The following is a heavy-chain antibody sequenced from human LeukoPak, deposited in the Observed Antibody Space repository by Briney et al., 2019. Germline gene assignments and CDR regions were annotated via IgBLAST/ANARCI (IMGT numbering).Heavy chain of an antibody. J-gene: IGHJ4*02. D-gene: IGHD3-10*01. V-gene: IGHV4-38-2*02. CDR3: ARGFYGSAGTGYFDY. CDR1: GYSISSGYY. CDR2: IYHSGST. Sequence: SETLSLTCTVSGYSISSGYYWGWIRQPPGKGLEWIGSIYHSGSTYYNPSLKSRVTISVDTSKNQFSLKLSSVTAADTAVYYCARGFYGSAGTGYFDYWGQGTLVTVSS.